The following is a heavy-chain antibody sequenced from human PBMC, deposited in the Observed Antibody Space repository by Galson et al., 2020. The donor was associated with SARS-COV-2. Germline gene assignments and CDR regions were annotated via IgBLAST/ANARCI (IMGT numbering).Heavy chain of an antibody. CDR1: GGSISSGGYS. CDR3: ARDSGSYYYFDY. Sequence: ETSETLSLTCAVSGGSISSGGYSWSWIRQPPGKGLEWIGYIYPTGSTYYNPFLKSRVSISVDRSKNQFSLKLSSVTAADTAVYYCARDSGSYYYFDYWGQGTLVTVSS. D-gene: IGHD3-22*01. J-gene: IGHJ4*02. V-gene: IGHV4-30-2*01. CDR2: IYPTGST.